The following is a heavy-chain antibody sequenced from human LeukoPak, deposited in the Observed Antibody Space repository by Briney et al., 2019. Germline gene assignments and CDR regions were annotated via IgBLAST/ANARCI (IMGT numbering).Heavy chain of an antibody. Sequence: GGSLRLSCVASGFTFTDYFMSWVRQAPGKGLEWVASIKHNGGEKYYVDSVKGRFTISRDNAKNSLYLEVSGLRVEDTAVYYCARDRGWRTSGYYLYHFDYWGQGTLVTFAS. CDR1: GFTFTDYF. V-gene: IGHV3-7*01. D-gene: IGHD3-22*01. CDR3: ARDRGWRTSGYYLYHFDY. CDR2: IKHNGGEK. J-gene: IGHJ4*02.